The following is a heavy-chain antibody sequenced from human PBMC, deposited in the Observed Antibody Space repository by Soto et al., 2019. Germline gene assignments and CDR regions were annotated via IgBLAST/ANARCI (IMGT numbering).Heavy chain of an antibody. CDR3: ACIFSGGYGYGFYYYGMDV. CDR1: GGSISNYY. D-gene: IGHD5-18*01. V-gene: IGHV4-59*08. Sequence: PSETLSLTCTVSGGSISNYYWSWIRQPPGKGLEWIGYIYSSGSTNYNPSLKSRVTISADTSKNQVSLKLTSVTAADTAVYYCACIFSGGYGYGFYYYGMDVWGKGTTVT. J-gene: IGHJ6*04. CDR2: IYSSGST.